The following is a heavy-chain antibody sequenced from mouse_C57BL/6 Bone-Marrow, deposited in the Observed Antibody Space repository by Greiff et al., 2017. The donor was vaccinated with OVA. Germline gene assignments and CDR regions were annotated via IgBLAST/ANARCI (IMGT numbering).Heavy chain of an antibody. Sequence: EVKLVESGGGLVQPGGSLKLSCAASGFTFSDYGMAWVRQAPRQGPEWVAFISNLAYSIYYADTVTGRFTISRENAKNTLYLEMSSLRSEDTAMYYCARHSSYYFDYWGQGTTLTVSS. CDR2: ISNLAYSI. CDR1: GFTFSDYG. CDR3: ARHSSYYFDY. V-gene: IGHV5-15*01. J-gene: IGHJ2*01.